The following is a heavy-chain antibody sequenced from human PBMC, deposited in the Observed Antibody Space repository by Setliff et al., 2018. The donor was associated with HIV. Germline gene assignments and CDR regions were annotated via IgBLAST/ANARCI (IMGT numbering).Heavy chain of an antibody. D-gene: IGHD3-10*01. CDR2: IYSSGST. Sequence: PSETLSLTCTVSGGSISTYYWSWIRQPPGRGLEWIGYIYSSGSTNFNPPLQSRVTIPVDTSKNQFSLKLSSVTAADTAVYYCARHSGVASPNWFDPWGQGTLVTVSS. CDR3: ARHSGVASPNWFDP. V-gene: IGHV4-4*09. J-gene: IGHJ5*02. CDR1: GGSISTYY.